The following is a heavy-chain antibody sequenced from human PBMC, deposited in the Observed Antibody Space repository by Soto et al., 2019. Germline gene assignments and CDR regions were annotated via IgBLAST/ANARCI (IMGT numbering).Heavy chain of an antibody. CDR2: ISYDGSNK. Sequence: GGSLRLSCAASGFTFSSYAMHWVRQAPGKGLEWVAVISYDGSNKYYADSVKGRFTISRDNSKNTLYLQMNSLRAEDTAVYYCASGASLQLWLRTFDYWGQGTLVTVSS. J-gene: IGHJ4*02. V-gene: IGHV3-30-3*01. D-gene: IGHD5-18*01. CDR3: ASGASLQLWLRTFDY. CDR1: GFTFSSYA.